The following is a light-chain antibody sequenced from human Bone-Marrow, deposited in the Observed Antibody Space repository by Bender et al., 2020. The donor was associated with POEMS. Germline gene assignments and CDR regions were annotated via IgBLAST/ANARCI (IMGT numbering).Light chain of an antibody. CDR3: QSADSYSRV. Sequence: NFMLTQPHSMSESPGNTVIISCTRSSGSIASNYVQWYQQRPGSSPTTVIYEDNQRPSGVPDRFSGSIDRSSNSASLTISGVQTEDEADYYCQSADSYSRVFGGGTRLTVL. V-gene: IGLV6-57*01. CDR1: SGSIASNY. J-gene: IGLJ3*02. CDR2: EDN.